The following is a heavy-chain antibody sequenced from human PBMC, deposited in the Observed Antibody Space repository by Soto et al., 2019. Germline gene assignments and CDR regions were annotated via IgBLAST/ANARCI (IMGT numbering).Heavy chain of an antibody. J-gene: IGHJ4*02. CDR2: ISSSSSYI. V-gene: IGHV3-21*01. CDR3: ARDNLDYYDSSGYYYFY. CDR1: GFTFSSYS. Sequence: GGSLRLSCAASGFTFSSYSMNWVRQAPGKGLEWVSSISSSSSYIYYADSVKGRFTISRDNAKNSLYLQMNSLRAEDTAVYYCARDNLDYYDSSGYYYFYWGQGTLVTVSS. D-gene: IGHD3-22*01.